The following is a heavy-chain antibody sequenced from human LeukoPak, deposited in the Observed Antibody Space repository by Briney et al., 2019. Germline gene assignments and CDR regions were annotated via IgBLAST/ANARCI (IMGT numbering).Heavy chain of an antibody. CDR1: GGSFSGYY. CDR2: INHSGST. D-gene: IGHD3-16*02. J-gene: IGHJ4*02. V-gene: IGHV4-34*01. CDR3: ARGPRNYDYVWGSYRYTLFDC. Sequence: SETLSLTCAVYGGSFSGYYWSWIRQPPGKGLEWIGEINHSGSTNYNPSLKSRVTISVDTSKNQFSLKLSSVTAADTAVYYCARGPRNYDYVWGSYRYTLFDCWGQGTLVTVSS.